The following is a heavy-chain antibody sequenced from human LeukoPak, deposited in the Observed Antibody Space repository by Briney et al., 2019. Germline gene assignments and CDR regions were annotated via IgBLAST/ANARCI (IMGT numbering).Heavy chain of an antibody. CDR3: ARDPVAPDYYYYGMDV. Sequence: PGGSLRLSCAASGFTFSNYAMHWVRQAPGKGLEWVAVISYDGSNKYYADSVKGRFTISRDNSKNTLYLQMNSLRAEDTAVYYYARDPVAPDYYYYGMDVWGQGTTVTVSS. J-gene: IGHJ6*02. CDR1: GFTFSNYA. D-gene: IGHD2-2*01. V-gene: IGHV3-30-3*01. CDR2: ISYDGSNK.